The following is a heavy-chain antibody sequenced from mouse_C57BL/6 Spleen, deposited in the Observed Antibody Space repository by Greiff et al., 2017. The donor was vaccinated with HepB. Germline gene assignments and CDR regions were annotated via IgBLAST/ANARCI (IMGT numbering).Heavy chain of an antibody. CDR3: ARFTTVIDY. CDR1: GFTFSSYA. D-gene: IGHD1-1*01. CDR2: ISDGGSYT. V-gene: IGHV5-4*01. Sequence: EVQLVESGGGLVKPGGSLKLSCAASGFTFSSYAMSWVRQTPEKRLEWVATISDGGSYTYYPDNVKGRFTISRDNAKNNLYLQMSHLKSEDTAMYFCARFTTVIDYGGQGTALTGSS. J-gene: IGHJ2*01.